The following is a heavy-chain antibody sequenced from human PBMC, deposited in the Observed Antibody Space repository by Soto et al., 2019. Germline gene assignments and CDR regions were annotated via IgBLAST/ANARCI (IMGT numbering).Heavy chain of an antibody. J-gene: IGHJ5*02. V-gene: IGHV1-8*01. CDR1: GYTFTIYD. D-gene: IGHD1-1*01. CDR2: MNPNSGNT. CDR3: ARLFRFYNWNEGGWVDH. Sequence: QVQLVQSGAEVKKPGASVKVSCKASGYTFTIYDINWVRQATGQGLEWMGWMNPNSGNTGYAQKFQGRVTMTRNTSNYTAYIELSSLRSEDTAVYDCARLFRFYNWNEGGWVDHWGQGTLVTVSS.